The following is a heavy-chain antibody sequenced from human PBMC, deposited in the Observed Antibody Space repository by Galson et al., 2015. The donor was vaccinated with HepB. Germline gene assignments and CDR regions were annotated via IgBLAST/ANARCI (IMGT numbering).Heavy chain of an antibody. J-gene: IGHJ3*02. Sequence: SLRLSCAASGFTFSSYSMNWVRQAPGKGLEWVSSISSSSSYIYYADSVKGRFTISRDNAKNSLYLQMNSLRAEDTAVYYCARDRWPDRLSIAAAGKGDAFDIWGQGTMVTVSS. D-gene: IGHD6-13*01. V-gene: IGHV3-21*01. CDR2: ISSSSSYI. CDR1: GFTFSSYS. CDR3: ARDRWPDRLSIAAAGKGDAFDI.